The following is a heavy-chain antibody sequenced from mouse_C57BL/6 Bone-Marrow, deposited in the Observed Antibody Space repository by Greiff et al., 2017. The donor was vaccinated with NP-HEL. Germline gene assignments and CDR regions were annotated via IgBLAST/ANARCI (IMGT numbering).Heavy chain of an antibody. J-gene: IGHJ2*01. V-gene: IGHV1-66*01. CDR3: ARGRLRRGIDY. D-gene: IGHD2-2*01. Sequence: QVQLQQSGPELVKPGASVKISCKASGYSFTSYYIHWVKQRPGQGLEWIGWIYPGSGNTKYNEKFKGKATLTADTSSSTAYMQLSSLTSEDSAVYYCARGRLRRGIDYWGQGTTLTVSS. CDR2: IYPGSGNT. CDR1: GYSFTSYY.